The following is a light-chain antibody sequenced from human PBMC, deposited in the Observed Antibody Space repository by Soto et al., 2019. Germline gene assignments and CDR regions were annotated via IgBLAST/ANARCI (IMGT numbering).Light chain of an antibody. CDR1: QDISTL. J-gene: IGKJ4*01. CDR3: QQFYDYPLT. CDR2: DAS. Sequence: AIQLTQSPSSLSASVGDRVTITCRASQDISTLFAWYQQKPGKAPTLLLYDASSLESGVPSRFSGSGSGADFTLTISSLQPEDFATYYCQQFYDYPLTFGGGTKVESK. V-gene: IGKV1D-13*01.